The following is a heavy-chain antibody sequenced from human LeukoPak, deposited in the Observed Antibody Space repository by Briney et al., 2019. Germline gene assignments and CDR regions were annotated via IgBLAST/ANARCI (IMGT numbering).Heavy chain of an antibody. J-gene: IGHJ4*02. D-gene: IGHD3-3*01. CDR1: GFTFSSYN. CDR2: ISSSSTYI. CDR3: ARDYIAYDPLDY. V-gene: IGHV3-21*01. Sequence: GGSLRLSCAPSGFTFSSYNMNWVRQAPGKGLEWVSSISSSSTYIYYTDSVRGRFTISRDNAKNSLYLQMNSLRAEDTAVYWCARDYIAYDPLDYWGQGTLVTVSS.